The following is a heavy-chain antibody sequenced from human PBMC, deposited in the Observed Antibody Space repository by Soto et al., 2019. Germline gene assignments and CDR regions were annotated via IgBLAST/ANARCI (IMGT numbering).Heavy chain of an antibody. V-gene: IGHV3-11*05. CDR3: ARDRDTYGHGFFDY. D-gene: IGHD2-8*01. CDR2: ISTSGSNT. CDR1: GFRFSDFY. Sequence: QVQLVESGGGLVKPGGSLRLSCEASGFRFSDFYRTWIRQAPGKGLEWVSHISTSGSNTNYADSVKGRFTVSRDNANNALYLEMNNLRVEDTAVYFCARDRDTYGHGFFDYWGQGTLVTVSS. J-gene: IGHJ4*02.